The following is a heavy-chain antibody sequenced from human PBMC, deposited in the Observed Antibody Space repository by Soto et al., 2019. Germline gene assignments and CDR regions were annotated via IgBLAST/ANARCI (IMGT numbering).Heavy chain of an antibody. Sequence: ASVKVSCKASGYTFTGYYMHWVRQAPGQGLEWMGWINPNSGGTNYAQKFQGRVTMTRDTSISTAYMELSRLRSDDTAVYYCARDASSNIAAGTRFDPWGQGILVTVSS. CDR2: INPNSGGT. CDR1: GYTFTGYY. V-gene: IGHV1-2*02. CDR3: ARDASSNIAAGTRFDP. D-gene: IGHD6-13*01. J-gene: IGHJ5*02.